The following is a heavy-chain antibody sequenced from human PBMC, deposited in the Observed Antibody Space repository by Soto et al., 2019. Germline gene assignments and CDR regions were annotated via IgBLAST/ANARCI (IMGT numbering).Heavy chain of an antibody. CDR1: GGSISSGDYY. CDR3: ARFRAMVLSINCFAP. CDR2: IYYSGST. V-gene: IGHV4-30-4*01. J-gene: IGHJ5*02. Sequence: SETLSLTCTVSGGSISSGDYYWSWIRQPPGKGLEWIGYIYYSGSTYYNPSLKSRVTISVDTSKNQFSLKLSSVTAADKAVYYCARFRAMVLSINCFAPSGQCTRAPVSA. D-gene: IGHD3-10*01.